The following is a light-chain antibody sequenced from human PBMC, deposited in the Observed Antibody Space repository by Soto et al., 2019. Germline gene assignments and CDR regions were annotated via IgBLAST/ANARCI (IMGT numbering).Light chain of an antibody. CDR1: TSNIGAGYD. Sequence: QPVLTQPPSVSGAPGQSVTISCTGSTSNIGAGYDVHWYQQLPGTAPKLLIYGNTNRPSGVPDRFSGSKSGTSASLAITGLQAEDEADYYCQSYDSSLGGSGVFGTGTKLTVL. CDR3: QSYDSSLGGSGV. CDR2: GNT. V-gene: IGLV1-40*01. J-gene: IGLJ1*01.